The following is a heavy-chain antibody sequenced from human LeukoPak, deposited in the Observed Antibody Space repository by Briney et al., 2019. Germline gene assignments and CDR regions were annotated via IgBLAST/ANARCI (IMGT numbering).Heavy chain of an antibody. J-gene: IGHJ5*02. Sequence: GGSLRLTCAASGFTFSSYWMHWVRQAPGKGLVWVSRINTDGSSTSYADSVKGRFTISRDNAKNTLYLQMNSLRAEDTAVYYCAREYCSSTSCYNDSWFDPWGQGTLVTVSS. CDR3: AREYCSSTSCYNDSWFDP. CDR2: INTDGSST. CDR1: GFTFSSYW. V-gene: IGHV3-74*01. D-gene: IGHD2-2*02.